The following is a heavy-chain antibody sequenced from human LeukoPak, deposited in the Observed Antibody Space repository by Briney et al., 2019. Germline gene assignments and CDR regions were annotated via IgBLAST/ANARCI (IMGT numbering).Heavy chain of an antibody. Sequence: GGSLRLSCAASGFTFSNAWMSWVRQAPGKGLEWVSAISGSGGSTYYADSVKGRFTSSRDNSKNTLYLQMNSLRAEDTAVYYCAKDRPHPSVEPTNFDYWGQGTLVTVSS. D-gene: IGHD5/OR15-5a*01. CDR2: ISGSGGST. J-gene: IGHJ4*02. CDR1: GFTFSNAW. V-gene: IGHV3-23*01. CDR3: AKDRPHPSVEPTNFDY.